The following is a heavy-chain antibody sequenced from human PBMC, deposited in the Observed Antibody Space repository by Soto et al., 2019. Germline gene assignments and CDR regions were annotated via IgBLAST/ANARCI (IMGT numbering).Heavy chain of an antibody. CDR1: GYTFTGYA. Sequence: QVQLVQSGAEEKKPGASVKVSCKASGYTFTGYAMHWVRQAPGQRLEWMGWINAGNGNTKYSQKFQGRFTITRDTSASTAYMELSSLRSEETAVYYCAIAVAVAADFDYWGQGTLVTVSS. D-gene: IGHD6-19*01. J-gene: IGHJ4*02. CDR2: INAGNGNT. CDR3: AIAVAVAADFDY. V-gene: IGHV1-3*05.